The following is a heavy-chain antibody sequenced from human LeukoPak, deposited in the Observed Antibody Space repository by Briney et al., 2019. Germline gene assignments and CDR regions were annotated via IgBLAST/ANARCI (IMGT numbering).Heavy chain of an antibody. CDR3: ARGRGLPGPLDY. CDR2: ISSSSSHI. D-gene: IGHD3-10*01. V-gene: IGHV3-21*01. Sequence: GGSLRLSCAASGFTFSTAWMSWVRQAPGKGLEWVSSISSSSSHIYYADSVKGRFTISRDNAKNSLYLQMNSLRAEDTAVYYCARGRGLPGPLDYWGQGTLVTVSS. J-gene: IGHJ4*02. CDR1: GFTFSTAW.